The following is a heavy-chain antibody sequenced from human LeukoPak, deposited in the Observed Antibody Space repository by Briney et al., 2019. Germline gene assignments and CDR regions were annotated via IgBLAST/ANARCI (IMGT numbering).Heavy chain of an antibody. CDR1: GGTFSSYA. Sequence: SVKVSCKASGGTFSSYAISWVRQAPGQGLEWMGGIIPIFGTANYAQKFQGRVTITTDESTSTAYMELSSLRSEDTAVYYCAREGGIAAAGTFDPWGQGTLVTVSS. CDR2: IIPIFGTA. CDR3: AREGGIAAAGTFDP. J-gene: IGHJ5*02. D-gene: IGHD6-13*01. V-gene: IGHV1-69*05.